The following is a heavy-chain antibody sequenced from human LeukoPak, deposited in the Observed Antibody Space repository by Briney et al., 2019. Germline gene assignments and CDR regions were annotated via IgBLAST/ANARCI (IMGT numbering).Heavy chain of an antibody. CDR1: GGSFSGYY. CDR3: APLGNSGPRGGY. D-gene: IGHD1-26*01. J-gene: IGHJ4*02. Sequence: PSETLSLTCAVYGGSFSGYYWSWIRQPPGKGLEWIGEINHSGSTNYNPSLKSRVTISVDTSKNQFSLKLSSVTAADTAVYYCAPLGNSGPRGGYWGQGTLVTVSS. V-gene: IGHV4-34*01. CDR2: INHSGST.